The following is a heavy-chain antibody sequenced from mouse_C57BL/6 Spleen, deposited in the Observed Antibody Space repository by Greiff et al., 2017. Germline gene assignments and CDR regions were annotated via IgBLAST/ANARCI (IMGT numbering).Heavy chain of an antibody. V-gene: IGHV1-53*01. D-gene: IGHD1-1*01. CDR3: ARLEAITTVVARYFDV. CDR1: GYTFTSYW. J-gene: IGHJ1*03. CDR2: INPSNGGT. Sequence: VQLQQPGTELVKPGASVKLSCKASGYTFTSYWMHWVKQRPGQGLEWIGNINPSNGGTNYNEKFKSKATLTVHKSSSTAYMQLSSLTSEDSAVYYCARLEAITTVVARYFDVWGTGTTVTVSS.